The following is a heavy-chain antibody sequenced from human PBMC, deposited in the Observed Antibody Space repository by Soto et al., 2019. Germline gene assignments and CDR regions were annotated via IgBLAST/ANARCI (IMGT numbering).Heavy chain of an antibody. CDR2: IYPTGKT. Sequence: PSETLSLTCAVSGGSISIGGYSWSWIRQTPGKGLEWIGYIYPTGKTYYNPSLENRVTISIDTSKNQFSLQLTSVTAADTAVYYCARAPPGPAPRWGVWGHGTTVTVSS. D-gene: IGHD3-16*01. J-gene: IGHJ6*02. CDR3: ARAPPGPAPRWGV. CDR1: GGSISIGGYS. V-gene: IGHV4-30-2*01.